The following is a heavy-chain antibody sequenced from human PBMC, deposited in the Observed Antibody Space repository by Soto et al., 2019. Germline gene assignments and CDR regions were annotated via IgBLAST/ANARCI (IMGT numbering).Heavy chain of an antibody. V-gene: IGHV5-10-1*01. Sequence: PGESLKISCKGSGYSFTSYWISWVRQMPGKGLEWMGRIDPSDSYTNYSPSFQGHVTISADKSISTAYLQWSSLKASDTAMYYCARPTGSPYAPRRDAFDIWGQGTMVTVSS. D-gene: IGHD2-2*01. CDR3: ARPTGSPYAPRRDAFDI. J-gene: IGHJ3*02. CDR1: GYSFTSYW. CDR2: IDPSDSYT.